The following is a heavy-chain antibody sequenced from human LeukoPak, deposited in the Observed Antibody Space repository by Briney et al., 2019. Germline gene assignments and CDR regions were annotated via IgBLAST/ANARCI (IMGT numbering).Heavy chain of an antibody. D-gene: IGHD6-13*01. V-gene: IGHV4-59*08. CDR3: ARRGSSWYSGWFDP. CDR1: GGSISSYY. J-gene: IGHJ5*02. Sequence: PSETLSLTCTVSGGSISSYYGSWIRQPPGKGLEWIGYIYYSGSTNYNPSLKSRVTISVDTSKNQFSLKLSSVTAADTAVYYCARRGSSWYSGWFDPWGQGTLVTVSS. CDR2: IYYSGST.